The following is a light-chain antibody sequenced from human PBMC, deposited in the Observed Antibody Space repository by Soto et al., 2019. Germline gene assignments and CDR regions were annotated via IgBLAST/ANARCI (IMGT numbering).Light chain of an antibody. CDR2: GNN. J-gene: IGLJ1*01. CDR1: SSNIGAGYD. Sequence: QCVLTQAPSGSGAPGRRVTISCTRSSSNIGAGYDVHWYQKVPGTAPKLLIYGNNNRPSGVPDRFSGSKSGTSASLAITGLQAEDEADYYCQSYDSSLSAPYVFGTGTKVTVL. V-gene: IGLV1-40*01. CDR3: QSYDSSLSAPYV.